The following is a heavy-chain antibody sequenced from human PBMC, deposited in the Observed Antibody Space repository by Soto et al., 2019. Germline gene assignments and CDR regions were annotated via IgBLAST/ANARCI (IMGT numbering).Heavy chain of an antibody. CDR3: AREGNHCSGGSCYDDAFDI. CDR1: GFTFSSYW. CDR2: INSDGSST. J-gene: IGHJ3*02. V-gene: IGHV3-74*01. D-gene: IGHD2-15*01. Sequence: EVQLVESGGGLVQPGGSLRLSCAASGFTFSSYWMHWVRQAPGKGLVWVSRINSDGSSTSYADSVKGRFTISRDNAKNTLNLQMNSLRAEDTAVYYCAREGNHCSGGSCYDDAFDIWGQGTMVTVSS.